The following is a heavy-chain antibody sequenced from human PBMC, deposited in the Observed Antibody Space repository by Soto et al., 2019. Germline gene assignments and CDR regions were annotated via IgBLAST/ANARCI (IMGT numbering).Heavy chain of an antibody. V-gene: IGHV4-34*01. Sequence: QVQLQQWGAGLLKPSETLSLTCAVYGGSFTGYSWSWLSPPPGQGLEWIGEINHSASTNYNPSLKSRVATSVDRSEEDFARKLGSVTGADAAVDYCARGEAAGTEYYFEYWGQGTLVTVSS. CDR1: GGSFTGYS. CDR2: INHSAST. D-gene: IGHD6-19*01. J-gene: IGHJ4*02. CDR3: ARGEAAGTEYYFEY.